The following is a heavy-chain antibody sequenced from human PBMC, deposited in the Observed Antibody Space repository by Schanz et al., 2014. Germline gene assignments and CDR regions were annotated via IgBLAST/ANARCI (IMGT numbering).Heavy chain of an antibody. D-gene: IGHD6-13*01. CDR1: GFTLSNSD. Sequence: VQLVESGGGVVQFGRSLRLSCVASGFTLSNSDMHWVRQGTGKGLEWVSTIGYLGDTYYPDSVKGRFTISRDNSKNTLYLQMNTLRAEDTAVYYCAREQIMAAAGLVDYWGHGTLVTVSS. J-gene: IGHJ4*01. CDR3: AREQIMAAAGLVDY. V-gene: IGHV3-13*01. CDR2: IGYLGDT.